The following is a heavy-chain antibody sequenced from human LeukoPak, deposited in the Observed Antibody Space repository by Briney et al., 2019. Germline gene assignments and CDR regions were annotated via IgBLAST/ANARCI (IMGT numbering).Heavy chain of an antibody. CDR3: VRVNHCSSTSCWNWFDP. V-gene: IGHV4-38-2*02. D-gene: IGHD2-2*01. Sequence: PSGTLSLTCTVSRYSISSGSYWGWIRPSPGKGLEWIGSIYHSGSTYYNPSLKSRVTISVDTSKNQFSLKMRSVTAADTAVYYCVRVNHCSSTSCWNWFDPWGQGTLVTVSS. CDR1: RYSISSGSY. CDR2: IYHSGST. J-gene: IGHJ5*02.